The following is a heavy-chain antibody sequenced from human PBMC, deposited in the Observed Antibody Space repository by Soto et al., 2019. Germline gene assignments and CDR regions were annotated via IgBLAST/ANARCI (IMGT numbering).Heavy chain of an antibody. CDR3: ARADRKLRFLEWLFPTTFDY. CDR2: IYHSGST. CDR1: GYSISSGYY. V-gene: IGHV4-38-2*01. Sequence: SETLSLTCAVSGYSISSGYYWGWIRQPPGKGLEWIGSIYHSGSTYYNPSLKSRVTISVDTSKNQFSLKLSSVTAADTAVYYCARADRKLRFLEWLFPTTFDYWGQGTLVTVPQ. D-gene: IGHD3-3*01. J-gene: IGHJ4*02.